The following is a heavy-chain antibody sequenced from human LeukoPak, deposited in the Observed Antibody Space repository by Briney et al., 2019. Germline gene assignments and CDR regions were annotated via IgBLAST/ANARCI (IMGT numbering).Heavy chain of an antibody. CDR2: FDFSGST. CDR1: GGSFSSYY. D-gene: IGHD5-18*01. V-gene: IGHV4-4*07. CDR3: VRGLWPGYDWHFDL. J-gene: IGHJ2*01. Sequence: SETLSLTCTVPGGSFSSYYWSWVRQPAGKGLEWIGRFDFSGSTNYNPSLKSRVTMSGDKSKNQFSLELNSVTAADTAVYYCVRGLWPGYDWHFDLWGRGTLVTVSS.